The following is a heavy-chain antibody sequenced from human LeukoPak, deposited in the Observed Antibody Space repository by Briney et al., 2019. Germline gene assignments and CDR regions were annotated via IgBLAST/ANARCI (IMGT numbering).Heavy chain of an antibody. CDR3: ARHNSSGSYYTCFDY. CDR1: GYSISSGYY. CDR2: IYHSGST. J-gene: IGHJ4*02. Sequence: SETLSLTCAVSGYSISSGYYWGWIRPPPGKGLEWIGSIYHSGSTYYNPSLKSRVTISVDTSKNQFSLKLSSVTAADTAVYYCARHNSSGSYYTCFDYWGQGTLVTVSS. D-gene: IGHD3-10*01. V-gene: IGHV4-38-2*01.